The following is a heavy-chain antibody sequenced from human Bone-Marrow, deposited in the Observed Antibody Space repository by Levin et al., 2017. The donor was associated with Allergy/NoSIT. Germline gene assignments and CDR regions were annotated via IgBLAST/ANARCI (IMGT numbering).Heavy chain of an antibody. D-gene: IGHD1-26*01. V-gene: IGHV3-33*01. CDR2: IWYDGSNK. CDR3: ARDLGGRTIELYYGMDV. Sequence: GGSLRLSCAASGFTFSSYGMHWVRQAPGKGLEWVAVIWYDGSNKYYADSVKGRFTISRDNSKNTLYLQMNSLRAEDTAVYYCARDLGGRTIELYYGMDVWGQGTTVTVSS. J-gene: IGHJ6*02. CDR1: GFTFSSYG.